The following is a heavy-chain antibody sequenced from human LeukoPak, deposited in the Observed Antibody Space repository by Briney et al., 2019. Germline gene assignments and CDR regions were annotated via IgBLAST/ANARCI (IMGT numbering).Heavy chain of an antibody. J-gene: IGHJ5*02. CDR2: INHSGST. CDR1: GFTFSSYG. V-gene: IGHV4-34*01. CDR3: ARLMTTVTTPSYNWFDP. Sequence: GSLRLSCAASGFTFSSYGMHWIRQPPGKGLERIGEINHSGSTNYNPSLKSRVTISVDTSKNQFSLKLSSVTAADTAVYYCARLMTTVTTPSYNWFDPWGQGTLVTVSS. D-gene: IGHD4-17*01.